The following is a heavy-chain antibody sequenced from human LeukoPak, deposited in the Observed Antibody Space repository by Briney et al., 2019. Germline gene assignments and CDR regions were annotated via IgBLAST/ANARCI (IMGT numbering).Heavy chain of an antibody. D-gene: IGHD2-2*01. V-gene: IGHV3-23*01. J-gene: IGHJ3*02. CDR2: ISESGSGT. CDR3: ARGEYQLLNDAFDI. Sequence: GGSLRLSCAVSGLTFSRYAMSWVRQAPGKGLEWVSAISESGSGTYYADSVKGRFTISRDNAKNSLYLQMNSLRAEDTAVYYCARGEYQLLNDAFDIWGQGTMVTVSS. CDR1: GLTFSRYA.